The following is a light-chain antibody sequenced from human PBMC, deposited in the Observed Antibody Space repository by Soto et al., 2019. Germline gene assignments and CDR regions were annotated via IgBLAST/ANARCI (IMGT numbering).Light chain of an antibody. Sequence: DIQMTQSPSTLSASVGDRVTITCRASQSISSWLAWYQQKPGKAPKLLIYKASSLESGVPSRFSGSGSGTEFTLTISSLQPDDFATYYCQQYNSSPPVGQGTKVEIK. J-gene: IGKJ1*01. CDR1: QSISSW. CDR3: QQYNSSPP. V-gene: IGKV1-5*03. CDR2: KAS.